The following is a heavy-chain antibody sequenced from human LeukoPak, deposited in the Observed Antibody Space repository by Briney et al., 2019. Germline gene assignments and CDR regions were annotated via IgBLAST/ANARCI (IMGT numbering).Heavy chain of an antibody. CDR1: GFTFDNYA. CDR3: AKSDYYDSSGHPSSFEY. D-gene: IGHD3-22*01. V-gene: IGHV3-30*18. CDR2: ISYDGGNI. J-gene: IGHJ4*02. Sequence: PGGSLRLSCAPSGFTFDNYAMHWVRQAPGKGLEWVALISYDGGNIYYADSVQGRFTISRDNSKNTLYLQMNSLRAEDTAVYYCAKSDYYDSSGHPSSFEYWGQGTLVTVSS.